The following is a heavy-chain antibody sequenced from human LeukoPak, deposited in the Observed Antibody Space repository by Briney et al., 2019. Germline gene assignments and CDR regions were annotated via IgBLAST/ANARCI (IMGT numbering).Heavy chain of an antibody. CDR3: ARGGYYDFWSGFIDY. CDR2: INPNSGGT. D-gene: IGHD3-3*01. J-gene: IGHJ4*02. V-gene: IGHV1-2*02. CDR1: GYTFTGYY. Sequence: ASVKVSCKASGYTFTGYYMHWVRQAPGQGLEWMGWINPNSGGTNYAQKFQGRVTMTRDTSISTAYMELSRLRSDDTAVYYCARGGYYDFWSGFIDYWGQGTLVTVSS.